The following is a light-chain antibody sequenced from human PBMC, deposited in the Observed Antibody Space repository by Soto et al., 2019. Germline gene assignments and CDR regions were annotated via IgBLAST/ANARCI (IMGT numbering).Light chain of an antibody. V-gene: IGKV3-11*01. CDR3: HQRSNWPPLT. J-gene: IGKJ4*01. CDR2: DAS. CDR1: QSVGGD. Sequence: EIVLTQSPATLSLSPGERATHSCRASQSVGGDLDWYQQKPGQAPRLLIYDASNRASGIPARFSGSGSGTDFTLTISSLEPEDLAVYYCHQRSNWPPLTFGGGTKVEIK.